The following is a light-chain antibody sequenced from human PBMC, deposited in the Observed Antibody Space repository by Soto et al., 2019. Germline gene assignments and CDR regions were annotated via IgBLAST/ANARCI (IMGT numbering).Light chain of an antibody. J-gene: IGKJ5*01. CDR3: QQYDNLPIT. CDR1: QDISNY. Sequence: DIQMTQSPSSLSASVGDRVTITCQASQDISNYLNWYQQKPGKAPKLLIYDASNFETGVPSRFIGSGSGTDFTFTISSLQPEDIATYYCQQYDNLPITFGQGTRLEIK. CDR2: DAS. V-gene: IGKV1-33*01.